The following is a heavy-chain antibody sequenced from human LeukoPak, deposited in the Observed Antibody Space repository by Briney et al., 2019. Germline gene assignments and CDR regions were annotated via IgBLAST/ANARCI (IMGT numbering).Heavy chain of an antibody. CDR3: AKDSNEGGLRYFDWTGYFDY. J-gene: IGHJ4*02. V-gene: IGHV3-9*01. Sequence: GGSLRLSCAASGFTFDDYAMHWVRQAPGKGLEWVSGISWNSGSIGYADSVKGRFTISRDNAKNSLYLQMNSLRAEDTALYYCAKDSNEGGLRYFDWTGYFDYWGQGTLVTVSS. CDR2: ISWNSGSI. CDR1: GFTFDDYA. D-gene: IGHD3-9*01.